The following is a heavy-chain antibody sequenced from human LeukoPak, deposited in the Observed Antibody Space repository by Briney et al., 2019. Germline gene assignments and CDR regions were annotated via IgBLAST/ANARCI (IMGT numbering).Heavy chain of an antibody. D-gene: IGHD3-16*01. V-gene: IGHV3-11*01. J-gene: IGHJ4*02. CDR2: ISSSGSTI. CDR1: GFTFSDYY. Sequence: GGSLRLSCAASGFTFSDYYMSWIRQAPGKGLEWVSYISSSGSTIYYAASVKGRLTISRDNSKNTPYLQMNSLRAEDTAVYYCAKVTGGNMITYGGLDYWGQGTLVTVSS. CDR3: AKVTGGNMITYGGLDY.